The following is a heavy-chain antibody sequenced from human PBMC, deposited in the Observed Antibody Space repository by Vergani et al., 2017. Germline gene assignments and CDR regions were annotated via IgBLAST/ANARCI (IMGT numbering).Heavy chain of an antibody. CDR2: IIPIIGLA. Sequence: QVHLEQSGTEVKKPGSSVKVSCKVSGDIFNNYTVTWVRQAPGQGLEWMGRIIPIIGLATSAQKFQDRVKITGDTSTNTVYMEMNNLRSEDTAVYYCARVSPGDNSGWEPFDYWGQGTLVTVSS. CDR1: GDIFNNYT. J-gene: IGHJ4*02. CDR3: ARVSPGDNSGWEPFDY. V-gene: IGHV1-69*02. D-gene: IGHD6-19*01.